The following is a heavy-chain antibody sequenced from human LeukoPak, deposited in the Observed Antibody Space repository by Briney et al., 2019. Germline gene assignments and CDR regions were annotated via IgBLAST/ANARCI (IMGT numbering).Heavy chain of an antibody. CDR3: ARTGGSYRRNFDY. J-gene: IGHJ4*02. CDR2: IYYSGST. D-gene: IGHD1-26*01. Sequence: PSETLSLTCTVSGGSINSYYWTWIRQPPGKGLEWIGYIYYSGSTNYNPSLKSRVTISVDTSKNQFSLKLSPVTAADTAVYYCARTGGSYRRNFDYWGQGTLVTVSS. CDR1: GGSINSYY. V-gene: IGHV4-59*12.